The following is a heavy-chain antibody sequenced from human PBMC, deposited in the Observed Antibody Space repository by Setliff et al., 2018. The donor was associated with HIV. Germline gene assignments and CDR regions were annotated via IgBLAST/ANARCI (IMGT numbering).Heavy chain of an antibody. CDR3: ARSNPGITAGLLAY. V-gene: IGHV4-4*07. Sequence: SETLSLTCNISGVSIPTNYWNWIRQPAGKGLEWIGRIYTTGGTNYNPALKSRVTMSIDTSKNQISLKLNSVTAADTATYYCARSNPGITAGLLAYWGPGTLVTAPQ. J-gene: IGHJ4*02. CDR1: GVSIPTNY. D-gene: IGHD6-13*01. CDR2: IYTTGGT.